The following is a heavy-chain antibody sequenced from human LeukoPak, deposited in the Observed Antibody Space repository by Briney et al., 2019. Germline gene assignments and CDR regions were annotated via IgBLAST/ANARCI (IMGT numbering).Heavy chain of an antibody. J-gene: IGHJ6*02. CDR3: ATPPLYGSGPLGYYYYGMDV. Sequence: PGRSLRLSCAASGFTFSSYGMHWVRQAPGKGLEWVAVISYDGSNKYYADSVKGRFTISRDNSKNTLYLQMNSLRAEDTAVYYCATPPLYGSGPLGYYYYGMDVWGQGTTVTVSS. CDR1: GFTFSSYG. CDR2: ISYDGSNK. V-gene: IGHV3-30*03. D-gene: IGHD3-10*01.